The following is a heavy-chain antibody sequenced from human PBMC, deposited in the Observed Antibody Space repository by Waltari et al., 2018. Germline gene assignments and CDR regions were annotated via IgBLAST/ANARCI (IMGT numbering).Heavy chain of an antibody. V-gene: IGHV4-4*06. CDR3: ARDRGRGLYLVS. CDR2: GRRSGRP. J-gene: IGHJ4*02. Sequence: CWSWGRQPPGSGLEWLGQGRRSGRPNCSRSFATRVTMSLDTPNNQFSLELTCATAADTAVYYCARDRGRGLYLVSWGPGILVTVSP. D-gene: IGHD2-15*01. CDR1: C.